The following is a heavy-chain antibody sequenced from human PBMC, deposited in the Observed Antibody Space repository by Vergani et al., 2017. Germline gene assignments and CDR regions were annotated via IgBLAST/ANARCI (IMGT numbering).Heavy chain of an antibody. CDR2: INSDGSST. Sequence: EVQLVESGGGLVQPGGSLRLSCAASGFTFSSYWMHWVRQAPGKGLVWVSRINSDGSSTTYADSVKGRFTISRDNAKNTLYLQTNSLRAEDTAVYYRATHGVTNDWYFDLWGRGTLVTVSS. CDR3: ATHGVTNDWYFDL. CDR1: GFTFSSYW. D-gene: IGHD4-17*01. V-gene: IGHV3-74*01. J-gene: IGHJ2*01.